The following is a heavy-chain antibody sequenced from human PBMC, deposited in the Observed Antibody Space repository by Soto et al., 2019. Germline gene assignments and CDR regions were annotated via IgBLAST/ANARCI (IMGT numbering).Heavy chain of an antibody. CDR2: INPSDGTT. CDR3: ETSLQLRKGWAFDY. Sequence: QVQLVQSGAEVKKPGASVKLSCKASGYTFTTYFMQWVRQAPGQGLEWMGIINPSDGTTSYAQKCQGRVTMTRDTSTSTVYMDLRSLRSEDTAVYYCETSLQLRKGWAFDYWGQGTLVTVSS. J-gene: IGHJ4*02. D-gene: IGHD1-7*01. V-gene: IGHV1-46*01. CDR1: GYTFTTYF.